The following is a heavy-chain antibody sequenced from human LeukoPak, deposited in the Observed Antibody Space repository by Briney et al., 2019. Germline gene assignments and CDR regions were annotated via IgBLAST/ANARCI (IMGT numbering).Heavy chain of an antibody. CDR1: GFTFSAYS. D-gene: IGHD6-19*01. Sequence: PGGSLRLSCAASGFTFSAYSMNWVRQPPREGLAWVSSIGAAGSNIYYADSMKSRFTISRDNAKSSLFLQMNSLRAEDTGIYYCVRVGSGATRADTLDLWGQGTMVTVSS. CDR2: IGAAGSNI. V-gene: IGHV3-21*01. CDR3: VRVGSGATRADTLDL. J-gene: IGHJ3*01.